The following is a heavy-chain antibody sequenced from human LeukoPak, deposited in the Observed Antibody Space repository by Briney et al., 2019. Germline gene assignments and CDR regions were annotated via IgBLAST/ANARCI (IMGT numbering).Heavy chain of an antibody. V-gene: IGHV3-48*01. Sequence: GGSLRLSCAASGFTFSGYIMNWVRQAPGKGLEWVAFIGTSGNIVYYADSVKGRFIVSRDNAKNSLYLQMNSLRAEDTAVYYCARDQWLDYWGQGTLVTVSS. J-gene: IGHJ4*02. CDR3: ARDQWLDY. D-gene: IGHD2-8*01. CDR2: IGTSGNIV. CDR1: GFTFSGYI.